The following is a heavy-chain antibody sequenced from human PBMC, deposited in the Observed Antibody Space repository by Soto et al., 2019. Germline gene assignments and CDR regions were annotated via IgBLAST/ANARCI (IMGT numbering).Heavy chain of an antibody. Sequence: ASVKVSCKASGYTFTIYCISWVRQAPGQGLEWMGWISAYNGNTNYAQKLQGRVTMTTDTSTSTAYMELRSLRSDDTAVYYCARASSPLMVVVVTNPNWFDPWGQGTLVTVSS. CDR1: GYTFTIYC. V-gene: IGHV1-18*01. CDR2: ISAYNGNT. CDR3: ARASSPLMVVVVTNPNWFDP. J-gene: IGHJ5*02. D-gene: IGHD2-15*01.